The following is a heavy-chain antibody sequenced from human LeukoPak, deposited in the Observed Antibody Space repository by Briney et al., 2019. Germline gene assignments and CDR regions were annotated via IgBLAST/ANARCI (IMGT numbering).Heavy chain of an antibody. CDR1: GFTFSSYA. CDR3: AKDHDFQYYFDY. J-gene: IGHJ4*02. V-gene: IGHV3-23*01. CDR2: IGDSGHNT. D-gene: IGHD3-3*01. Sequence: GSLRLSCAASGFTFSSYAMSWVRQAPGKGLEWVSVIGDSGHNTYYADSVKGRFTISRDNSKNTVSLQMNSLRAEDTAVYYCAKDHDFQYYFDYWGQGTLVTVSS.